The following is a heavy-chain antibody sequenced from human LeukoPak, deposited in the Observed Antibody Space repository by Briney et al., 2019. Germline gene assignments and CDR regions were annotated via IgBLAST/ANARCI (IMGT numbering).Heavy chain of an antibody. CDR3: ASGSPRSSGALGY. V-gene: IGHV4-38-2*02. CDR1: GYSISSGYY. J-gene: IGHJ4*02. Sequence: SETLSLTCTVSGYSISSGYYWGWIRQPPGKGLEWIGSIYHSGSTYYNPSLKSRVTVSVHTSKNQFSLKLSSVTAADTAVYFCASGSPRSSGALGYWGQGTLVTVSS. CDR2: IYHSGST. D-gene: IGHD2-15*01.